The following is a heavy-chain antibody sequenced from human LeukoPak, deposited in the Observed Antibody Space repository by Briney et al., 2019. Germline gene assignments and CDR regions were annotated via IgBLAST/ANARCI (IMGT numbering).Heavy chain of an antibody. Sequence: PGGSLRLSCAASGFTFSVYYMSWIRQAPGKGLEWGSYISYSGSTLYYADSAKGRFAMSRDHAKNSVYLQMNRLRAEDTAVYYCTRDAALVPGKNFWGQGTLVTVSS. CDR2: ISYSGSTL. D-gene: IGHD6-19*01. CDR3: TRDAALVPGKNF. V-gene: IGHV3-11*04. J-gene: IGHJ4*02. CDR1: GFTFSVYY.